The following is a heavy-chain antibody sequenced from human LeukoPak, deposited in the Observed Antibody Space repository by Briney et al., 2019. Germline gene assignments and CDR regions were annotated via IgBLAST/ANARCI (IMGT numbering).Heavy chain of an antibody. CDR3: ARGGSGYALNWFDP. J-gene: IGHJ5*02. V-gene: IGHV4-59*01. D-gene: IGHD5-12*01. CDR2: ISYSGST. Sequence: SETLSLTCTVSGGSIGSYYWSWIRQPPGKGLEWMGHISYSGSTNYNPSLKSRVTISVDTSKNQFSLKLSSVTAADTAVYYCARGGSGYALNWFDPWGQGTLVTVSS. CDR1: GGSIGSYY.